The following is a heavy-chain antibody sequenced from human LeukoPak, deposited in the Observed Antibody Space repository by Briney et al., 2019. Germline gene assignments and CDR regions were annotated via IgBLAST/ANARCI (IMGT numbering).Heavy chain of an antibody. Sequence: SETLSLTCTVSGGSISSSSYYWGWIRQPPGKGLEWIGSIYYSGSTYYNPSLKSRVTISVDTSKNQFSLKLSSVTAADTAVYFRPKRAYEILTGYYNVDYWGQGTLVTVSS. D-gene: IGHD3-9*01. CDR3: PKRAYEILTGYYNVDY. CDR1: GGSISSSSYY. V-gene: IGHV4-39*01. J-gene: IGHJ4*02. CDR2: IYYSGST.